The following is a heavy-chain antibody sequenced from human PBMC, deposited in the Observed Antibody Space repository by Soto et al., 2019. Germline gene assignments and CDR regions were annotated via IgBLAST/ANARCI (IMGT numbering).Heavy chain of an antibody. D-gene: IGHD3-22*01. J-gene: IGHJ5*02. CDR1: GYTFTSYY. CDR2: INPSGGST. V-gene: IGHV1-46*01. Sequence: ASVKVSCKASGYTFTSYYMHWVRQAPGQGLEWMGIINPSGGSTTYAQKFQGRVTITRDTSASTAYMELSSLRSEDTAVYYCARARGYYDSSGRNWFDPWGQGTLVTVSS. CDR3: ARARGYYDSSGRNWFDP.